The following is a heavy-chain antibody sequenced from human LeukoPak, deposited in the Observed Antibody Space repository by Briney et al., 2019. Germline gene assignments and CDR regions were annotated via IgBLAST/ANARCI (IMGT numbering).Heavy chain of an antibody. D-gene: IGHD3-22*01. CDR3: TTLHYYDSSGSAAFDI. Sequence: GGSLRLSCAASGFTFDDYGMSWVRQAPGKGLEWVGRIKSKTVGGTTDYAAPVKDRFTISRDDSKNTLYLQMNSLKTEDTAVYYCTTLHYYDSSGSAAFDIWGQGTMVTVSS. J-gene: IGHJ3*02. CDR2: IKSKTVGGTT. CDR1: GFTFDDYG. V-gene: IGHV3-15*01.